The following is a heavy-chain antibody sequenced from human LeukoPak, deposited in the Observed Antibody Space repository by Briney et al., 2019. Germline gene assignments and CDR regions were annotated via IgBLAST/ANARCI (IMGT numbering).Heavy chain of an antibody. CDR2: IYYSGST. V-gene: IGHV4-59*08. Sequence: SETLSLTCTVSGGSISSYYWSWIRQPPGKGLEWIGYIYYSGSTNYNPSLKSRVTISVDTSKNQFSLKLSSVTAADTAVYYCARLYSGSYYSYYYYGMDVWGQGTTVTVSS. J-gene: IGHJ6*02. CDR1: GGSISSYY. CDR3: ARLYSGSYYSYYYYGMDV. D-gene: IGHD1-26*01.